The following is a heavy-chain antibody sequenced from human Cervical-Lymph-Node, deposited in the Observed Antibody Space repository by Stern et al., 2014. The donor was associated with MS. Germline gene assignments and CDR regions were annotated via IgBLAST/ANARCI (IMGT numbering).Heavy chain of an antibody. CDR2: LHASGAT. CDR3: ARGHWELLGNNYFDS. CDR1: GASISSGTSY. V-gene: IGHV4-61*02. Sequence: QLQLKESGPGLVKPSQTLSLTCTVSGASISSGTSYWSWIRQPAGGGLEWIGRLHASGATYYNPSLKSRLTISGDTSKNPVSLNMNAVTAADTAVYYCARGHWELLGNNYFDSWGQGTLVTVSS. J-gene: IGHJ4*02. D-gene: IGHD1-26*01.